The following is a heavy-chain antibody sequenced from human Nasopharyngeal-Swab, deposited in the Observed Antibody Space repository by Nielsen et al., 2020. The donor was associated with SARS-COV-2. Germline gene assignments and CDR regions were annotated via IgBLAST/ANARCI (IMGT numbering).Heavy chain of an antibody. J-gene: IGHJ6*02. CDR2: INHSGST. CDR3: ARGRGLRHYYYYYGMDV. V-gene: IGHV4-34*01. CDR1: GGSFSGYY. D-gene: IGHD3-3*01. Sequence: SETLSLNCAVYGGSFSGYYWSWIRQPPGKGLERIGEINHSGSTNYNPSLKSRFTISLDTSKNQFSLKLSSVTAADTAVYYCARGRGLRHYYYYYGMDVWGQGTAVTVSS.